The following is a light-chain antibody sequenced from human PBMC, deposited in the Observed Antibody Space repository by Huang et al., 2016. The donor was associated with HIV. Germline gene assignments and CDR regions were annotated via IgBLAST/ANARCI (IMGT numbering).Light chain of an antibody. CDR2: ATS. J-gene: IGKJ2*01. V-gene: IGKV3-11*01. CDR3: QQRISWPPSYT. CDR1: QSVSSY. Sequence: EIVLTRSPATLSLSPGDRATLSCRASQSVSSYFAWYQQKPGQAPRLLIYATSNRATGVPARFSGSGSGTDFTLTISSLEPEDFANYYCQQRISWPPSYTFGQGTKVEI.